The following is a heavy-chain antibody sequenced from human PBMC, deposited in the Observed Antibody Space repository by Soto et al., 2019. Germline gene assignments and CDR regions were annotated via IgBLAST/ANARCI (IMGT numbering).Heavy chain of an antibody. CDR3: ARYIPGVRYYGLDV. J-gene: IGHJ6*02. CDR1: GGTCVSYG. CDR2: IKSDGSDT. Sequence: WLSLRLSWAAAGGTCVSYGGRCVRQAPGKGLVWVSRIKSDGSDTSYADSVKGRFTISRDNAKNTLYLQMSSLRAEDTAVYYCARYIPGVRYYGLDVWAQPPTLTVYS. D-gene: IGHD5-18*01. V-gene: IGHV3-74*01.